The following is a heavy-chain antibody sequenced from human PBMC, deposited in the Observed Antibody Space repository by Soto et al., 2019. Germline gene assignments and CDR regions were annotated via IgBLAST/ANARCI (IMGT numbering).Heavy chain of an antibody. CDR1: GVSVTRTSFY. Sequence: SETLSLTCTVSGVSVTRTSFYWSWIRQAPGRGLEWIGYFHYGGRTSYNPSLKSRVNISVDTAKNQFSLQLTSVTAADTAVYFCVRDRAFSYAYDVWGQGSLVTVSS. D-gene: IGHD3-16*01. V-gene: IGHV4-61*01. CDR3: VRDRAFSYAYDV. J-gene: IGHJ4*02. CDR2: FHYGGRT.